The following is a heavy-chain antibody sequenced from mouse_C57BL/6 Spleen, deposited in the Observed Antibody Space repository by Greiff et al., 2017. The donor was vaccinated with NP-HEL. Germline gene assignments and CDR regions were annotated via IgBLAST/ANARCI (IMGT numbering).Heavy chain of an antibody. V-gene: IGHV5-9*01. J-gene: IGHJ4*01. CDR3: ARHYYGSSYYYAMDY. D-gene: IGHD1-1*01. Sequence: EVHLVESGGGLVKPGGSLKLSCAASGFTFSSYTMSWVRQTPEKRLEWVATISGGGGNTYYPDSVKGRFTISRDNAKNTLYLQMSSLRSEDTALYYCARHYYGSSYYYAMDYWGQGTSVTVSS. CDR2: ISGGGGNT. CDR1: GFTFSSYT.